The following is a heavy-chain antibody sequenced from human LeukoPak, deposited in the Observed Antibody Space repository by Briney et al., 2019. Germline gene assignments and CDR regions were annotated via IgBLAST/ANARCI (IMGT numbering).Heavy chain of an antibody. D-gene: IGHD3-16*01. CDR3: AKVLLMTHSPGDY. CDR2: ISGSGGST. CDR1: GFTFSNYA. V-gene: IGHV3-23*01. Sequence: PGASLRLSCAASGFTFSNYAMGWVRQAPGKGLERVSAISGSGGSTYYADSVKGRFTISRDNSKNTLYLQMNSLRAEDTAVYYCAKVLLMTHSPGDYWGQGTLVTVSS. J-gene: IGHJ4*02.